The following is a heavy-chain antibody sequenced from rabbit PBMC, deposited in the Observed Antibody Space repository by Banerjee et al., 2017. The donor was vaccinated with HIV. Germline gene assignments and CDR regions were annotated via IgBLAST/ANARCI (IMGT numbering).Heavy chain of an antibody. CDR2: LYAGSSGAP. D-gene: IGHD6-1*01. V-gene: IGHV1S40*01. Sequence: QQLVESGGGLVKPGSSLTLTCTASGFSFTNNYYMCWVRQAPGKGLEWIACLYAGSSGAPYYASWAKGRFTISKTSSTTVTLQMTSLTAADTATYFCARSVARYTYLDSSYVYGTGRLDLWGPGTLVTVS. J-gene: IGHJ3*01. CDR3: ARSVARYTYLDSSYVYGTGRLDL. CDR1: GFSFTNNYY.